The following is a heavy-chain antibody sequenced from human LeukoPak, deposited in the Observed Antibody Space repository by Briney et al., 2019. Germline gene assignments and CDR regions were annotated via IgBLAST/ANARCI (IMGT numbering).Heavy chain of an antibody. J-gene: IGHJ3*02. V-gene: IGHV3-48*03. CDR3: ARLGDAFDI. Sequence: GGSLRLSCAASGFTFSSYEMNWVRQAPGKGLEWVSYISSSGSTISYADSVKGRFTISRDNAKNSLYLQMNSLRAEDTAVYYCARLGDAFDIWGQGTMVTVSS. CDR2: ISSSGSTI. CDR1: GFTFSSYE.